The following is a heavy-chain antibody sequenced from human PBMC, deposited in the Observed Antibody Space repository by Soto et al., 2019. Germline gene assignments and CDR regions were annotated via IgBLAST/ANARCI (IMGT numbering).Heavy chain of an antibody. D-gene: IGHD3-22*01. CDR3: AKDNYDDNWFDP. CDR2: ISHSGDIT. Sequence: GGSLRLSCAASGFTFSSYAMSWVRQAPGKGLEWVSTISHSGDITSYAELVKGRFTISRDNSKNTLFLQMSTLRAEDTAVYFCAKDNYDDNWFDPWGQGTLVTVSS. CDR1: GFTFSSYA. V-gene: IGHV3-23*01. J-gene: IGHJ5*02.